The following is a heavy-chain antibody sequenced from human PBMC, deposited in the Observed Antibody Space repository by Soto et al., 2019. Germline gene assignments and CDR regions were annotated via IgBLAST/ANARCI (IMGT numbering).Heavy chain of an antibody. D-gene: IGHD3-22*01. CDR1: GVTFSSYG. CDR2: ISYDGSNK. CDR3: AKDLEQDDTLDV. Sequence: QVQLVESGGGVVQPGRSLRLSCAASGVTFSSYGMHWVRQAPGKGLEWVAVISYDGSNKYYADSVKGRFTISRDNSKNTLYLQMNSLRAEDTAVYYCAKDLEQDDTLDVWGQGTTVTVSS. V-gene: IGHV3-30*18. J-gene: IGHJ6*02.